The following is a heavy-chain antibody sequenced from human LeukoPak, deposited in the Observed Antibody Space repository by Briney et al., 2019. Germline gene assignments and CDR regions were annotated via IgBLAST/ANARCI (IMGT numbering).Heavy chain of an antibody. CDR2: IRSKAYGGTT. Sequence: LSLTCTVSGGSISSYYWSWIRQPPGKGLEWVGFIRSKAYGGTTEYAASVKGRFTISRDDSKSIAYLQMNSLKTEDTAVYYCTRDPDLSSGWYFSWFDPWGQGTLVTVSS. CDR3: TRDPDLSSGWYFSWFDP. V-gene: IGHV3-49*03. CDR1: GGSISSYY. J-gene: IGHJ5*02. D-gene: IGHD6-19*01.